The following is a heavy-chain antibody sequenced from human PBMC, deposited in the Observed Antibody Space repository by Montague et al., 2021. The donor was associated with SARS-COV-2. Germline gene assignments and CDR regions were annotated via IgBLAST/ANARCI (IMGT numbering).Heavy chain of an antibody. J-gene: IGHJ1*01. CDR1: GDSMTDSY. D-gene: IGHD1-1*01. CDR2: IYFSGST. CDR3: TRLSLGWNTD. Sequence: SETLSLTCTVSGDSMTDSYWSWIRQPPGKGLEHIGYIYFSGSTNYNPSLKSRLTISVDTSKNQFSLKLSPVTAADTAVYFCTRLSLGWNTDWGQGTLVTVSS. V-gene: IGHV4-59*08.